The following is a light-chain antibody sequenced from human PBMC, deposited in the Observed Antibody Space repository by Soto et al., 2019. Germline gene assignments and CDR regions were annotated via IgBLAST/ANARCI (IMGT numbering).Light chain of an antibody. J-gene: IGKJ4*01. CDR3: QQYESYSPLT. Sequence: DIQMTQSPSILSASVGDRVTITCRASQSIRSWLAWYQQKPGKAPKLLIYDAYSLESGVPSRFSGRRSGTEFTLTIAGLQTEEFATYYCQQYESYSPLTFGGGTKVEIK. V-gene: IGKV1-5*01. CDR1: QSIRSW. CDR2: DAY.